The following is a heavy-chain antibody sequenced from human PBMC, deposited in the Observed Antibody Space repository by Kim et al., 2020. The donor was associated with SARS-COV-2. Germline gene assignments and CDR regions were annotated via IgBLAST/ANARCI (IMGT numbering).Heavy chain of an antibody. V-gene: IGHV3-9*01. Sequence: GGSLRLSCAASGFTFDDYAMHWVRQAPGKGLEWVSGISWNSGSIGYADSVKGRFTISRDNAKNSLYLQMNSLRAEDTALYYCAKDISEALPRSVFDIWGQGTMVTVSS. CDR2: ISWNSGSI. J-gene: IGHJ3*02. CDR3: AKDISEALPRSVFDI. CDR1: GFTFDDYA. D-gene: IGHD3-16*02.